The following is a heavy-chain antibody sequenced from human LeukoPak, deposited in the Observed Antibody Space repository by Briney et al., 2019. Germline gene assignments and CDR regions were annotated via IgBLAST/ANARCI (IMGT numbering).Heavy chain of an antibody. CDR2: NSSSSSYI. D-gene: IGHD6-6*01. CDR3: ARDRGGSSSSVFDY. CDR1: GFTFSSYS. Sequence: GGSLRLSCAASGFTFSSYSMNWVRQAPGKGLEWVSSNSSSSSYIYYADSVKGRFTISRDNAKNSLYLQMNSLRAEDTAVYYCARDRGGSSSSVFDYWGQGTLVTVSS. J-gene: IGHJ4*02. V-gene: IGHV3-21*01.